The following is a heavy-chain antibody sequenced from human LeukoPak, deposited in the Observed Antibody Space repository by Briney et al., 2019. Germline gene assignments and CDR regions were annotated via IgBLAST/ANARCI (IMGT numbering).Heavy chain of an antibody. CDR2: IYYSGST. V-gene: IGHV4-59*01. CDR3: ARVMVYGGYYYGMDV. D-gene: IGHD2-8*01. J-gene: IGHJ6*02. CDR1: GGSISSYY. Sequence: SQTLSLTCTVSGGSISSYYWSWIRQPPGKGLEWIGYIYYSGSTNYNPSLKSRVTISVDTSKNQFSLKLSSVTAADTAVYYCARVMVYGGYYYGMDVWGQGTTVTVSS.